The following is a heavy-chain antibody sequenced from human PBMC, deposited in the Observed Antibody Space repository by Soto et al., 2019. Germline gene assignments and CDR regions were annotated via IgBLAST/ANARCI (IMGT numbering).Heavy chain of an antibody. D-gene: IGHD2-15*01. J-gene: IGHJ3*02. CDR1: GGSITSSY. CDR3: AKDWAGGCSGGSCYFLSHAFDI. Sequence: SETLSLTCTVSGGSITSSYWSWIRRPPGKGLEWIAYIYDTGISGYTPSTSYNPSLKSRVTMSVDTSKSQFSLKLTSVTAADTAVYYCAKDWAGGCSGGSCYFLSHAFDIWGQGTMVTVSS. V-gene: IGHV4-59*01. CDR2: IYDTGISGYTPST.